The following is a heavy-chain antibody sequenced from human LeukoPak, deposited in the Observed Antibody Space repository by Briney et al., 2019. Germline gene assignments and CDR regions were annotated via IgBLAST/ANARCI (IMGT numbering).Heavy chain of an antibody. Sequence: KPSETLSLTCAVYGGSFSGFYWSWIRQPPGKGLEWMGEINDSGSTNYNASLKSRVTISVDTSKNQFSQKLSSVTAADTAVYYCARGLIRGYMVRGVIIDYWGQGTLVTVSS. V-gene: IGHV4-34*01. CDR3: ARGLIRGYMVRGVIIDY. CDR1: GGSFSGFY. J-gene: IGHJ4*02. D-gene: IGHD3-10*01. CDR2: INDSGST.